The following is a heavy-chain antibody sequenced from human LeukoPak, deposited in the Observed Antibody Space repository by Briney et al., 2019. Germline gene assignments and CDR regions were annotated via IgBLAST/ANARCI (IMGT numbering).Heavy chain of an antibody. CDR2: IYYSGTT. CDR1: GGSISRYF. CDR3: ARDRAYCSSTSCYPSFDY. Sequence: SETLSLTCTVSGGSISRYFWSWIRQPPGKGLEWIGHIYYSGTTNYNPSLKSRVTVSVDTSKNQFSLKLSSVTAADTAVYYCARDRAYCSSTSCYPSFDYWGQGTLVTVSS. D-gene: IGHD2-2*01. J-gene: IGHJ4*02. V-gene: IGHV4-59*12.